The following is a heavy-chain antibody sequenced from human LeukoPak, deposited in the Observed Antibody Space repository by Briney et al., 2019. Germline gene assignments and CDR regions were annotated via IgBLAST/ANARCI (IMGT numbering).Heavy chain of an antibody. V-gene: IGHV3-23*01. Sequence: GGSLRLSCAASGFTFSSYAMNWVRQAPGKGLEWVSAISSSGGSTYYADSVKGRFTISRDNSKNTLYLQMNSLRAEDTAVYYCAKDLYCSSTSCYTTDYWGQGTLVTVSS. CDR3: AKDLYCSSTSCYTTDY. CDR2: ISSSGGST. D-gene: IGHD2-2*02. CDR1: GFTFSSYA. J-gene: IGHJ4*02.